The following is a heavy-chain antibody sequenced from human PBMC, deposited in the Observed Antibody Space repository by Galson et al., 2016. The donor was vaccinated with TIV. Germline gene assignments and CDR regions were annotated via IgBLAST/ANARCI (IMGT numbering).Heavy chain of an antibody. CDR3: AKVGKSRGYSWDAFDV. V-gene: IGHV3-23*01. Sequence: SLRLSCAASGFSFRNYVMSWVRLAPGKGLEWVSSLSLSGAYTYYADSVKGRFTISRDNSKYTLFLQLNSLRAEDTAIYFCAKVGKSRGYSWDAFDVWGQGTVVTVSS. CDR1: GFSFRNYV. D-gene: IGHD1-26*01. CDR2: LSLSGAYT. J-gene: IGHJ3*01.